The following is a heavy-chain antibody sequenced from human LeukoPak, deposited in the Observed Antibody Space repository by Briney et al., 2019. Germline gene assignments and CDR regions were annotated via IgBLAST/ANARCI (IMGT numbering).Heavy chain of an antibody. CDR1: GVPLTSGGYY. CDR2: IYYSGST. V-gene: IGHV4-31*03. D-gene: IGHD4-11*01. Sequence: PSETLSLTCTVSGVPLTSGGYYWRWIRQHPGTGLEWLGYIYYSGSTYYNPSLKSRLNISLNTSKNHFSLRLTSVTAADTAVYYCSIGPVRDYSNYWGQGTLVTVSS. CDR3: SIGPVRDYSNY. J-gene: IGHJ4*02.